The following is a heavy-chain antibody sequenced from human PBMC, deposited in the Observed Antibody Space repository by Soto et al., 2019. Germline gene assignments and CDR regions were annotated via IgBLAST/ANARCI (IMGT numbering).Heavy chain of an antibody. J-gene: IGHJ5*02. Sequence: PSETLSLTCTVSGGNISRYYWSWIRQPQGKGLEWIGYIYYSGSTNYNPSLKSRVTISVDTSKNQFSLKLSSVTAADTAVYYCARELFGRSVWFDPWGQGTLVTVS. D-gene: IGHD3-10*01. CDR3: ARELFGRSVWFDP. CDR1: GGNISRYY. V-gene: IGHV4-59*01. CDR2: IYYSGST.